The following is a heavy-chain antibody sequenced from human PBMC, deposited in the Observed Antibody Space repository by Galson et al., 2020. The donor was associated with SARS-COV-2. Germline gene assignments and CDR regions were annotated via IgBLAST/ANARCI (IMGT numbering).Heavy chain of an antibody. CDR3: AKMKTYYDSTGDLDY. D-gene: IGHD3-22*01. CDR2: ISYDGSNK. J-gene: IGHJ4*02. Sequence: GESLKISCAASGFTFSSYAMHWVRQAPGKGLEWVAFISYDGSNKYDADSVKGRFTISRDNPKNTLYLQMNSLRAEDTAVYYCAKMKTYYDSTGDLDYWGQGTLVTVSS. CDR1: GFTFSSYA. V-gene: IGHV3-30*04.